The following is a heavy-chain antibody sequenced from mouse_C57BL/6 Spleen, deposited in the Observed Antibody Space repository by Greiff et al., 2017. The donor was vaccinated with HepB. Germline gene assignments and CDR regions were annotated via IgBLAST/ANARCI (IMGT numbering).Heavy chain of an antibody. D-gene: IGHD1-1*01. J-gene: IGHJ2*01. Sequence: QVQLQQSGPELVKPGASVKISCKASGYAFSSSWMNWVKQRPGKGLEWIGRIYPGDGDTNYNGKFKGKATLTADKSSSTAYMQRSSLTSEDSAVYFCARGGLLRNFDYWGQGTTLTVSS. V-gene: IGHV1-82*01. CDR1: GYAFSSSW. CDR3: ARGGLLRNFDY. CDR2: IYPGDGDT.